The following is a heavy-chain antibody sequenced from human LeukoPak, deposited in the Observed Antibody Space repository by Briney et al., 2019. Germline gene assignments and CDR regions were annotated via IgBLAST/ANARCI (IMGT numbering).Heavy chain of an antibody. CDR3: AREHTPIVVVVAATGSAFDI. CDR1: GGTFSSYA. J-gene: IGHJ3*02. Sequence: ASVKVSCKASGGTFSSYAISWVRQAPGQGLGWMGRIIPILGIANYAQKFQGRVTITADKSTSTAYMELSSLRSEDTAVYYCAREHTPIVVVVAATGSAFDIWGQGTMVTVSS. V-gene: IGHV1-69*04. CDR2: IIPILGIA. D-gene: IGHD2-15*01.